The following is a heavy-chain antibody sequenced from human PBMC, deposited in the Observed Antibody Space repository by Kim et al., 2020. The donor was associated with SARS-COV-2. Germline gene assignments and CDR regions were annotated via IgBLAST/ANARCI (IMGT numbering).Heavy chain of an antibody. D-gene: IGHD3-16*01. V-gene: IGHV1-3*01. Sequence: GNGNTIYPQKYKGRVTFTTDTSASTAYMELSFLRSEDSAVYYCLGGFYFDYWGQGTLVTVSS. CDR3: LGGFYFDY. J-gene: IGHJ4*02. CDR2: GNGNT.